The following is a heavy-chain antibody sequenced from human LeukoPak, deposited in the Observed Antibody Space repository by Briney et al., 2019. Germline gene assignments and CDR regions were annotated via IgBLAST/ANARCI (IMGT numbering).Heavy chain of an antibody. D-gene: IGHD2-2*01. J-gene: IGHJ6*03. Sequence: SETLSLTCTVSGGSISSYYWSWIRQPAGKGLEWIGRIYTSGSTNYNPSLKSRVTMSVDTSKNQFSLKLSSVTAADTAVYYCARDQGVVVPAAIPHYYYYMDVWGKGTTVTVSS. V-gene: IGHV4-4*07. CDR1: GGSISSYY. CDR3: ARDQGVVVPAAIPHYYYYMDV. CDR2: IYTSGST.